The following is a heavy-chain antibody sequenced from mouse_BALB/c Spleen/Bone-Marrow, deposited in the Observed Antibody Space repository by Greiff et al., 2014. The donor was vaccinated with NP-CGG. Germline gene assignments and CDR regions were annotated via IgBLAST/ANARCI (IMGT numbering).Heavy chain of an antibody. V-gene: IGHV14-3*02. J-gene: IGHJ1*01. CDR1: GFNIKDIY. Sequence: VQLKESGAELVKPGASVKLSCTASGFNIKDIYMHWVKQRPEQGLEWIGRIDPANGNTKYDPKFQGKATITADTSSNTAYLQPSSLTSEDTAVYYCARYDYGWYFSVWGAGTTVTVSS. D-gene: IGHD2-4*01. CDR3: ARYDYGWYFSV. CDR2: IDPANGNT.